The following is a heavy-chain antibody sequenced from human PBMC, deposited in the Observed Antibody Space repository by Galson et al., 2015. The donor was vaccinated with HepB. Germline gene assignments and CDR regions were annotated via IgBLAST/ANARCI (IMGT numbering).Heavy chain of an antibody. CDR2: MSDNGDNT. D-gene: IGHD6-19*01. J-gene: IGHJ1*01. V-gene: IGHV3-23*01. CDR3: ATRSGASGWYSYFQH. Sequence: SLRLSCAASGFTFSSYAIMWVRQAPGKGLEWVSGMSDNGDNTFYADSVKGRFTISRDTSKNTVYLQMNSLRVEDTAVYYCATRSGASGWYSYFQHWGQGTLVTVSS. CDR1: GFTFSSYA.